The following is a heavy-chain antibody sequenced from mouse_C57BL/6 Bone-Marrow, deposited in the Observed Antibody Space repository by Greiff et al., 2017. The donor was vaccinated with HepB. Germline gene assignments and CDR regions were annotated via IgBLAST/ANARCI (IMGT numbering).Heavy chain of an antibody. V-gene: IGHV2-4*01. CDR1: GFSFTSYG. Sequence: VPLVESGPGLVQPSQRLSITCTVSGFSFTSYGLHWVRQPPGKGLEWLGVIWSGGSTDYNAAFISRLSISKDNSKSQVFFKMNSLQADDTAIYYGATYYTGGYFDVWGTGTTVTVSS. CDR3: ATYYTGGYFDV. D-gene: IGHD1-1*01. CDR2: IWSGGST. J-gene: IGHJ1*03.